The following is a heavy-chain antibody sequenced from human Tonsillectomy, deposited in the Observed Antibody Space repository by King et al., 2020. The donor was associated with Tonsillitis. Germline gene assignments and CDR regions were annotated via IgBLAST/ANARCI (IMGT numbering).Heavy chain of an antibody. V-gene: IGHV3-30*18. Sequence: VQLVESGGGVVQPGRSLRLSCAASGFTFSSYGMHWVRQAPGKGLEWVAVISYDGSNKYYADSVKGRFTISRDNSKNTLYLQMNSLRTEDTAVYYCAKGHSWWYGMDVWGQGTTVTVSS. CDR1: GFTFSSYG. CDR2: ISYDGSNK. J-gene: IGHJ6*02. D-gene: IGHD6-13*01. CDR3: AKGHSWWYGMDV.